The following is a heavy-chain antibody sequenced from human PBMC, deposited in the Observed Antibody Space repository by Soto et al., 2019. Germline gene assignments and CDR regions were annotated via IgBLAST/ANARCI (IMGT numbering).Heavy chain of an antibody. J-gene: IGHJ6*02. CDR1: GYSFTSYG. CDR2: ISAYNGNT. Sequence: QVQLVQSGAEVKKPGASVKVSCKASGYSFTSYGISWVRQAPGQGLEWMGWISAYNGNTNYAPKLQGRATMTTDTPTSTPSTGLTTLRSAGTAVYSCARDNGFSESDVLGPGTTVTFSS. CDR3: ARDNGFSESDV. D-gene: IGHD3-10*01. V-gene: IGHV1-18*01.